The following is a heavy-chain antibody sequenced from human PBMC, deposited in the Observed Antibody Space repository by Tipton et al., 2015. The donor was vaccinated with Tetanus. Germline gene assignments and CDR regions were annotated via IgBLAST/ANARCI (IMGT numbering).Heavy chain of an antibody. CDR2: IYPGDSDA. Sequence: QLVQSGAEVRKPGESLKISCQASGYSFTNTWIGWVRQLPGKGLEWMAIIYPGDSDARYSPSFQGQVTISADKSSTTVYLHWSSLRASDTAMYYCARYDQSAFGGVVARGQGTLVTVSS. D-gene: IGHD3-16*02. CDR3: ARYDQSAFGGVVA. V-gene: IGHV5-51*01. J-gene: IGHJ4*02. CDR1: GYSFTNTW.